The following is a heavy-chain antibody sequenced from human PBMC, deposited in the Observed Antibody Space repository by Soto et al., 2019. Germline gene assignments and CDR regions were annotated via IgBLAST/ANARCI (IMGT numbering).Heavy chain of an antibody. CDR2: INWNSGSI. CDR3: VKDESINWYSGHFRH. CDR1: GFTFDDYA. Sequence: SLGLSCAASGFTFDDYAMHWVRQVPGKGLEWVSGINWNSGSIGYADSVKGRFAISRDNAKNSLHLQMNSLRAEDTAFYYCVKDESINWYSGHFRHWGQGNLVTVSS. J-gene: IGHJ1*01. D-gene: IGHD6-13*01. V-gene: IGHV3-9*01.